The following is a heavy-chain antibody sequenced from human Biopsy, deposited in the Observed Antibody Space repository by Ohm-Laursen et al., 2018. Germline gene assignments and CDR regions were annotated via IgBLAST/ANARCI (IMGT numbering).Heavy chain of an antibody. CDR3: GRAVRNQLLTDP. CDR1: GYTFTSYD. V-gene: IGHV1-8*01. CDR2: LNPVSGNS. D-gene: IGHD1-7*01. Sequence: GPSVKASCKSSGYTFTSYDITWVRQASGQRPEWIGWLNPVSGNSTFGQKFRGRVTVTSNTSISTAYMELSGLTSGDTATYYCGRAVRNQLLTDPWGQGTLVTVTS. J-gene: IGHJ5*02.